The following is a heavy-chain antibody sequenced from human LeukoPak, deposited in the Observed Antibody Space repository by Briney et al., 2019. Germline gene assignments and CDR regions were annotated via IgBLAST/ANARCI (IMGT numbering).Heavy chain of an antibody. CDR2: INNSGST. Sequence: SETLSLTCAVYGGSFSGYYWSWIRQPPGKGLEWIGEINNSGSTNYNPSLKSRVTISVDTSKNQFSLKLSSVTAADTAVYYCARGALYFDYWGQGTLVTVSS. J-gene: IGHJ4*02. CDR1: GGSFSGYY. V-gene: IGHV4-34*01. CDR3: ARGALYFDY.